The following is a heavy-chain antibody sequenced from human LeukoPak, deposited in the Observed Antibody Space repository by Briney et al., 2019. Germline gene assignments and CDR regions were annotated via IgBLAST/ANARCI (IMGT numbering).Heavy chain of an antibody. J-gene: IGHJ5*02. V-gene: IGHV3-21*01. CDR3: ARVHWFGELTNWFDP. CDR2: ISSSSSYI. CDR1: GFTFSSYS. Sequence: GGSLRLSCAASGFTFSSYSMNWVRQAPGKGLEWVSSISSSSSYIYYADSVKGRFTISRDNAKNSLYLQMNSLRAEDTAVYYCARVHWFGELTNWFDPWGQGTLVTVSS. D-gene: IGHD3-10*01.